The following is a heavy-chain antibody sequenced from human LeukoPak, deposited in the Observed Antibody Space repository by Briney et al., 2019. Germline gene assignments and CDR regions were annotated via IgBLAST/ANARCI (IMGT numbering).Heavy chain of an antibody. D-gene: IGHD3-10*01. J-gene: IGHJ6*03. CDR2: ISPSGGST. CDR3: ARGQADWQIYYHGSGSYYKPGRDYYYYMDV. V-gene: IGHV1-46*01. CDR1: GYTFTSNY. Sequence: GASVKVSCKAFGYTFTSNYMHWVRQAPGQGPEWMGVISPSGGSTTYAQKFQGRVTLTRDMSTSTDYLELSSLRSEDTAVYYCARGQADWQIYYHGSGSYYKPGRDYYYYMDVWGKGTTVTISS.